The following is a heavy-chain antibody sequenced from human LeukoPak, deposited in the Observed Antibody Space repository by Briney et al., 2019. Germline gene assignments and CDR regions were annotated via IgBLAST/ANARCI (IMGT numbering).Heavy chain of an antibody. CDR1: GFTFGSFT. Sequence: GGSLRLSCAATGFTFGSFTMNWVRQAPGKGLEWVSSIRGTTDTIYYADSVKGRFTISRNNANNSVSLQMNSLRPEDTAVYFCARRRVLSVARALDYWGQGTLVTVSS. CDR2: IRGTTDTI. CDR3: ARRRVLSVARALDY. J-gene: IGHJ4*02. V-gene: IGHV3-48*04. D-gene: IGHD4/OR15-4a*01.